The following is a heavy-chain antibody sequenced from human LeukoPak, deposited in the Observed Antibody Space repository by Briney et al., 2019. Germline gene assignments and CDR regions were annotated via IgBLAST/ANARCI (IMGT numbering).Heavy chain of an antibody. CDR3: AAIAVAGQFDF. CDR2: IYHSSNT. V-gene: IGHV4-38-2*01. J-gene: IGHJ4*02. CDR1: GYSISSGYY. D-gene: IGHD6-19*01. Sequence: PSETLSLNCAVSGYSISSGYYWGCIRQPPGKGLEWIGNIYHSSNTYYSPSLKSRVTISVDMSKNHFSLKLSSMTAADTAVYYCAAIAVAGQFDFWGQGILVTVSS.